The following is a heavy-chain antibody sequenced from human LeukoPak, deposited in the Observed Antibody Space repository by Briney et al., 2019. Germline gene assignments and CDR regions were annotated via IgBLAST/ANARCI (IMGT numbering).Heavy chain of an antibody. CDR2: VYYNGNT. CDR3: ARQSDYDSTNCYYYFDS. V-gene: IGHV4-39*01. Sequence: KSSETLSLTCTVSGDSINSDNYYWGWIGQPPGKGLEWIRNVYYNGNTYYSPSLKSRVTISVDTSKNQFSLSLSSVAAADTAVYYCARQSDYDSTNCYYYFDSRGQGTLVTVSS. D-gene: IGHD2-8*01. CDR1: GDSINSDNYY. J-gene: IGHJ4*02.